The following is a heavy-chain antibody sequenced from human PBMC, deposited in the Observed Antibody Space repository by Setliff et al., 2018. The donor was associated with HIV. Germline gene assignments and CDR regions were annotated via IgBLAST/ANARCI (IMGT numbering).Heavy chain of an antibody. Sequence: PSETLSLTCAVYGGSFAASHWSWIRQSPGKGLEWIGEISHSGDTKYKPSLKGRVTISIDTSKKQFSLRLKSVIAADTAVYYCATDHVTMTGTRFDFWGQGTLGTVS. D-gene: IGHD3-9*01. CDR1: GGSFAASH. V-gene: IGHV4-34*01. CDR2: ISHSGDT. CDR3: ATDHVTMTGTRFDF. J-gene: IGHJ4*02.